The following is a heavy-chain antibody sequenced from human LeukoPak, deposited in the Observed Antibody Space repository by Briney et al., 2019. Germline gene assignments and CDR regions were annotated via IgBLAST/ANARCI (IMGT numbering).Heavy chain of an antibody. CDR1: GFTFSSYA. Sequence: GGSLRLSCAASGFTFSSYAMHWVRQAPGKGLEYVSAISSNGGSTYYANSVKGRFTISRDNSKNTLYLQMGSLRAEDMAVYYCARVRSGWCYFDYWGQGTLVTVSS. D-gene: IGHD6-19*01. V-gene: IGHV3-64*01. CDR3: ARVRSGWCYFDY. J-gene: IGHJ4*02. CDR2: ISSNGGST.